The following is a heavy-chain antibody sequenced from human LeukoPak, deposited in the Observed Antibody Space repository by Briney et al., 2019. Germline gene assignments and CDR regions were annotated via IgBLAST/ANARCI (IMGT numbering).Heavy chain of an antibody. J-gene: IGHJ4*02. D-gene: IGHD2-2*01. CDR3: AKGTLRGSTSCLDY. V-gene: IGHV3-23*01. Sequence: GGSLRLSCAASGFTFSSYAMSWVRQAPGKGLEWFSAISGSGGSTYYADSVKGRFTISRDNSKNTLYLQMNSLRAEDTAVYYCAKGTLRGSTSCLDYWGQGTLVTVSS. CDR2: ISGSGGST. CDR1: GFTFSSYA.